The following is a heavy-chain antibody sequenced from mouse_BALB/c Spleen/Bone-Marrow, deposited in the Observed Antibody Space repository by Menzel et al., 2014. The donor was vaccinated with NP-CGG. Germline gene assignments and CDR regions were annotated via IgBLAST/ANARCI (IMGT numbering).Heavy chain of an antibody. V-gene: IGHV2-6-7*01. CDR2: IRGDGST. D-gene: IGHD2-4*01. CDR3: ARDSFLITRALDY. CDR1: GFPLTGYG. J-gene: IGHJ4*01. Sequence: VKLLESGPGLVAPSQSLSITCTVSGFPLTGYGVSWVRQPPGKGLEWLGMIRGDGSTDYNSALKSRLSISKDNSKSQVFLKMNGLQTDDTARYYCARDSFLITRALDYWGQGTSVTVSS.